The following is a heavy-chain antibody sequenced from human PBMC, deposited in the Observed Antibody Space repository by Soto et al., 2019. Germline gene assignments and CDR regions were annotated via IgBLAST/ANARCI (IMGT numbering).Heavy chain of an antibody. CDR3: AREGYCSSTSCLSYYYYRLDV. J-gene: IGHJ6*02. D-gene: IGHD2-2*01. Sequence: SVKVSCKSSGGTFSSYAISWVRQAPGQGLEWMGGIIPIFGTANYAQKFQGRVTITADESTSTAYMELSSLRSEDTAVYYCAREGYCSSTSCLSYYYYRLDVWGQGTTVTVSS. V-gene: IGHV1-69*13. CDR2: IIPIFGTA. CDR1: GGTFSSYA.